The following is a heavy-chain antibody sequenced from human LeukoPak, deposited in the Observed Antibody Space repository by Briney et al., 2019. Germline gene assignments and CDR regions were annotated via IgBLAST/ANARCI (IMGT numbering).Heavy chain of an antibody. J-gene: IGHJ4*02. CDR3: ARRDGSANYYYDY. D-gene: IGHD3-10*01. Sequence: GESLEISCKGSGYSFARYWIGWVRQMPGKGLEWMGIIYPGDSDTRYSPSFQGQVTISADKSINTAYLQWSSLKASDTAMYYCARRDGSANYYYDYWGQGTLVTVSS. CDR1: GYSFARYW. CDR2: IYPGDSDT. V-gene: IGHV5-51*01.